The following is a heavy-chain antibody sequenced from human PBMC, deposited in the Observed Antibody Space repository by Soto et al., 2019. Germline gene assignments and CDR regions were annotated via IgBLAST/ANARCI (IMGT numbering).Heavy chain of an antibody. CDR3: ATTTGDYYGMDV. Sequence: GESLKISCEGSGYSVSSHPIGWVRQMPGKGLEWMGIIYPGDSETRYSPSFEGQVTISADKSISTAYLQWSSLKASDTDMYYCATTTGDYYGMDVWGQGTTVTVSS. CDR1: GYSVSSHP. V-gene: IGHV5-51*01. D-gene: IGHD2-2*01. CDR2: IYPGDSET. J-gene: IGHJ6*02.